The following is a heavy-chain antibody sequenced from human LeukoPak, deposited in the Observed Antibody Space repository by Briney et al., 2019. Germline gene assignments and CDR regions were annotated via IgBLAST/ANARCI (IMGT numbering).Heavy chain of an antibody. D-gene: IGHD2-2*01. J-gene: IGHJ4*02. CDR3: ARSPYCSSTSCQYSSGWPFDY. CDR1: GYTFTGYY. CDR2: TNPNSGGT. Sequence: ASVKVSCKASGYTFTGYYMHWVRQAPGQGLEWMGWTNPNSGGTNYAQKFQGRVTITTDESTSTAYMELSSLRSEDTAVYYCARSPYCSSTSCQYSSGWPFDYWGQGTLVTVSS. V-gene: IGHV1-2*02.